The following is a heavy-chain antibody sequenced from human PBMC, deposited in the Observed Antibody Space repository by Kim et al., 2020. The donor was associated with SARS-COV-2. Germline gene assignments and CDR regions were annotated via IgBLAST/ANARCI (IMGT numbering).Heavy chain of an antibody. CDR3: ARGNTISHFYYYYYGMDV. CDR2: INHSGST. CDR1: GGSFSGYY. V-gene: IGHV4-34*01. D-gene: IGHD3-9*01. J-gene: IGHJ6*02. Sequence: SETLSLTCAVYGGSFSGYYWSWIRQPPGKGLAWIGEINHSGSTNYNPSLKGRVTISVDTSKNQFSLKLSSVTAADTAVYYCARGNTISHFYYYYYGMDVWGQGTTVTVSS.